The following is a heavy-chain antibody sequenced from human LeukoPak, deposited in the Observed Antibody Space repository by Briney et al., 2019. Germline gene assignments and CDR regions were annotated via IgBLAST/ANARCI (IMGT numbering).Heavy chain of an antibody. D-gene: IGHD3-10*01. CDR3: ARVGGYYGSGSYYNPFDY. Sequence: GGSLRLSCAASGFTFSSYSMNWVRQAPGKGLEWVSSISSSSSYIYYADSVKGRFTISRDNAKNSLYLQMNSLRAEDTAVYYCARVGGYYGSGSYYNPFDYWGQGTLVTVSS. V-gene: IGHV3-21*01. CDR1: GFTFSSYS. CDR2: ISSSSSYI. J-gene: IGHJ4*02.